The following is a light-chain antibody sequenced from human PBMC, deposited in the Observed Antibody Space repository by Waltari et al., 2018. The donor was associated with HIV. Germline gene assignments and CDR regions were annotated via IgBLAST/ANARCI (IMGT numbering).Light chain of an antibody. CDR2: EVS. V-gene: IGLV2-14*01. CDR1: SSDVGGYNY. Sequence: QSALTQPASVSGSPGQSITISCTGTSSDVGGYNYVSWYQQHPGKAPKPMIYEVSNRPSGVSNRFSGSKSGNTASLTISGLQAEDEADYYCSSYTSSSTPGRVFGGGTKLTVL. J-gene: IGLJ3*02. CDR3: SSYTSSSTPGRV.